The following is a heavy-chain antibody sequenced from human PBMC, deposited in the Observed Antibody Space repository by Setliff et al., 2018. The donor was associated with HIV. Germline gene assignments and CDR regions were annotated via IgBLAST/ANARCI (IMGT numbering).Heavy chain of an antibody. CDR3: ATCRHRPSNWFDP. CDR1: GGSVSSPSYY. Sequence: PSETLSLTCAVSGGSVSSPSYYWGWIRQPPGKGLEWIGSAYNSGITFKNPSLKSRVSISVDRSGNQFSLRLTSVTAADTAVYYCATCRHRPSNWFDPWGQGTVVTVSS. V-gene: IGHV4-39*07. J-gene: IGHJ5*02. CDR2: AYNSGIT.